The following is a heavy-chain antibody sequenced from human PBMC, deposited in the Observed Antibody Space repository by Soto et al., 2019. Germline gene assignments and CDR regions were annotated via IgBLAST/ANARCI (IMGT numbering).Heavy chain of an antibody. D-gene: IGHD3-22*01. CDR1: GYSFTSYW. J-gene: IGHJ6*02. CDR3: ARHKRYYYDSSGYNYYGTDV. CDR2: IDPSDSYT. Sequence: ESLKISCKGSGYSFTSYWISWVRQMPGKGLEWMGRIDPSDSYTNYSPSFQGHVTISADKSISTAYLQWSSLKASDTAMYYCARHKRYYYDSSGYNYYGTDVWGQGTTVTVSS. V-gene: IGHV5-10-1*01.